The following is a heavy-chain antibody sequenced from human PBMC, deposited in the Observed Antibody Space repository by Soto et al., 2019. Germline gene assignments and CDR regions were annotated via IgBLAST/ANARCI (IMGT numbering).Heavy chain of an antibody. Sequence: PGGSLRLSCAASGFTFSNAWMSWVRQAPGKGLEWVGRIKSKTDGGTTDYAAPVKGRFTISRDDSKNTLYLQMNSLKTEDTAVYYCTTKKGDVVVVPAAINYYYYYMDVWGKGTTVTVSS. CDR1: GFTFSNAW. CDR3: TTKKGDVVVVPAAINYYYYYMDV. J-gene: IGHJ6*03. D-gene: IGHD2-2*01. V-gene: IGHV3-15*01. CDR2: IKSKTDGGTT.